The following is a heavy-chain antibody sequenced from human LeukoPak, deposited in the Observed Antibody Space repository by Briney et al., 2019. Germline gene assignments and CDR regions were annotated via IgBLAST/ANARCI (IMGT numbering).Heavy chain of an antibody. Sequence: PSEPLPLTCAVSGGSISSCGYSWSWLRQPPGRVLECLGYIYHSGSTYYNPSLKSRVTISVDRSKNQFSLKLSSVTAADTAVYYCARGRGRYYYYGMDVWGQGTTVTVSS. J-gene: IGHJ6*02. D-gene: IGHD3-16*01. CDR2: IYHSGST. CDR1: GGSISSCGYS. CDR3: ARGRGRYYYYGMDV. V-gene: IGHV4-30-2*01.